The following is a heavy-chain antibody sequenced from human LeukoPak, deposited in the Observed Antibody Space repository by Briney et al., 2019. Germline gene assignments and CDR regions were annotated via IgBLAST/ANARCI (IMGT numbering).Heavy chain of an antibody. CDR1: GFTFSSYA. Sequence: GGSLRLSCAASGFTFSSYAMSWVRQAPGKGLEWVSAISGSGAGTDYADSVKGRFTISRDNSKSTLYLQMNSLRAEDTAVYYCAKFRRSSWYEGFDYWGQGTLVTVSS. CDR2: ISGSGAGT. V-gene: IGHV3-23*01. CDR3: AKFRRSSWYEGFDY. D-gene: IGHD6-13*01. J-gene: IGHJ4*02.